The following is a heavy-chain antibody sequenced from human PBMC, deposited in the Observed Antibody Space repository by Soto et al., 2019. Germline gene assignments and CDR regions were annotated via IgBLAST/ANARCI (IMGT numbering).Heavy chain of an antibody. D-gene: IGHD5-12*01. V-gene: IGHV4-59*01. CDR1: GGSLDRYF. J-gene: IGHJ4*02. CDR2: INYIGNT. Sequence: VQLQESGPGLVRSSETLSLTCSVSGGSLDRYFWSWVRQSPGRGLEWIGFINYIGNTNSNPSLKSRVTISGDTSKSQFSLTLTSVTTADTAVYFCARGGGYSGNDPLDYWGQGNLVTVSS. CDR3: ARGGGYSGNDPLDY.